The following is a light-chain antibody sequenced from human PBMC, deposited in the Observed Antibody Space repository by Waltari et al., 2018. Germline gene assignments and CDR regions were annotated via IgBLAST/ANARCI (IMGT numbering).Light chain of an antibody. J-gene: IGLJ3*02. CDR1: TSNIGSNT. CDR2: TNN. Sequence: QSVLTQPPSASGTPGQRVTISCSGSTSNIGSNTVNWYRQLPGTAPKLLIYTNNQRPSGVPDLFPGSKSGTAAPLAISGLQSEDEADYYCAAWDDSLIWVFGGGTKLTVL. V-gene: IGLV1-44*01. CDR3: AAWDDSLIWV.